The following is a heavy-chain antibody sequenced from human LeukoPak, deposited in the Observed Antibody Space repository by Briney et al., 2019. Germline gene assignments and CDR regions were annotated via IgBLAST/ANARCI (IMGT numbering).Heavy chain of an antibody. CDR2: IRRSGENT. V-gene: IGHV3-23*01. D-gene: IGHD6-13*01. CDR3: AKVRAAAGTERIHYYYYYMDV. J-gene: IGHJ6*03. CDR1: GFTFSSYD. Sequence: GGSLRLSRAASGFTFSSYDMSWVRQAPGRGLEWVSSIRRSGENTYYGDAVKGRFTISRDNSKNTVYLQMNNMRVDDTAVYYCAKVRAAAGTERIHYYYYYMDVWGKGTTVTVSS.